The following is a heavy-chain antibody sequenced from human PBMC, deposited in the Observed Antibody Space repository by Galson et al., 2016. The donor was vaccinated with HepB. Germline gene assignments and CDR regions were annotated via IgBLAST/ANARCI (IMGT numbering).Heavy chain of an antibody. D-gene: IGHD2-8*01. V-gene: IGHV3-30-3*01. CDR1: GFTFTSYT. J-gene: IGHJ4*02. CDR3: VRDSWGKYYDTNGRLY. CDR2: VSFDGFNK. Sequence: SLRLSCAASGFTFTSYTMHWVRQVPGKGLEWMAVVSFDGFNKYYTDSVKGRFTISRDNSNNTLHLQLDSLRTEDTAVYYCVRDSWGKYYDTNGRLYWGRGTLVTVSS.